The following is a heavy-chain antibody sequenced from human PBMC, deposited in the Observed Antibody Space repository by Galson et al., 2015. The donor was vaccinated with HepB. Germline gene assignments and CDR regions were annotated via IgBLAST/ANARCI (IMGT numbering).Heavy chain of an antibody. J-gene: IGHJ4*02. CDR3: ARPLFGGLFSSFDY. Sequence: SLRLSCAASGFTFSSYGMYWVRQAPGKGLEWVAVIWYDGSNKYYADSVKGRFTISRDNSKNTLYLQMNSLRAEDTAVYYCARPLFGGLFSSFDYWGQGTLVTVSS. D-gene: IGHD3-10*02. V-gene: IGHV3-33*01. CDR1: GFTFSSYG. CDR2: IWYDGSNK.